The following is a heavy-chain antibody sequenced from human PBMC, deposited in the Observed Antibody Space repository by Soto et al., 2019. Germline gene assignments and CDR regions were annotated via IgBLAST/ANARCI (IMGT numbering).Heavy chain of an antibody. CDR3: ARGDYYDSSGPFSDAFDI. CDR2: IKEDGSQK. D-gene: IGHD3-22*01. Sequence: PGGSLRLSCAASGFTFSSYWMSWVRQAPGKGLEWVANIKEDGSQKWYVDSVKGRFTTSRDNAKNSLCLQMNSLRAEDTAVYYCARGDYYDSSGPFSDAFDIWGQGTMVTVS. CDR1: GFTFSSYW. V-gene: IGHV3-7*04. J-gene: IGHJ3*02.